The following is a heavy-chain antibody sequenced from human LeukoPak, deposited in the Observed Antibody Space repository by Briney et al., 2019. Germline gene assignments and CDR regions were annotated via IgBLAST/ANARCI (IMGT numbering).Heavy chain of an antibody. CDR2: IYYSGST. Sequence: PSGAPALTRPGSGGPIRRYYWGLIRQPPGKGLGGVGYIYYSGSTNYNPSLKSRVTISVDTSKNQFSLKLSSVTAADTAVYYCARYYDFWSGYTHMDVWGQGTTVTVSS. J-gene: IGHJ6*02. D-gene: IGHD3-3*01. CDR1: GGPIRRYY. V-gene: IGHV4-59*08. CDR3: ARYYDFWSGYTHMDV.